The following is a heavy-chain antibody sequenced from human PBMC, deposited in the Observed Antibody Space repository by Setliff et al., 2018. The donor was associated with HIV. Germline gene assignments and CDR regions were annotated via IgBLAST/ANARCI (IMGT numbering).Heavy chain of an antibody. CDR2: IRSKAYGGTT. J-gene: IGHJ4*01. Sequence: GGSLRLSCTASGFTFGDYAMSWFRQAPGKGLEWVGFIRSKAYGGTTEYAASVKGRFTISRDDSANTLYLQMNSLKTEDTAVYYCARVGSYWTQFDYWGQGTLVTVSS. CDR3: ARVGSYWTQFDY. V-gene: IGHV3-49*03. CDR1: GFTFGDYA. D-gene: IGHD2-15*01.